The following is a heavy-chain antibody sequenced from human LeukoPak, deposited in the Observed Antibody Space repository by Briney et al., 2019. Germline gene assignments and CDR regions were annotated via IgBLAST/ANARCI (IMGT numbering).Heavy chain of an antibody. J-gene: IGHJ4*02. Sequence: GGSLRLSCAASGFTFSSRWMHWVRQAPGKGLVWVSRINSNVSSAGYADSVKGRFAISRDDAKNTLYLQMNSLRAEDTAVYYCARGWLRSDYCFDSWGQGTLVTVSS. D-gene: IGHD5-12*01. V-gene: IGHV3-74*01. CDR1: GFTFSSRW. CDR2: INSNVSSA. CDR3: ARGWLRSDYCFDS.